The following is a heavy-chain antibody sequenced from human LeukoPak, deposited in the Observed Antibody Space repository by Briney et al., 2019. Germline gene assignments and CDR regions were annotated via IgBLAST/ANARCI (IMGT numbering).Heavy chain of an antibody. J-gene: IGHJ4*02. D-gene: IGHD3-9*01. CDR3: ARDGPRYSRRWFDY. V-gene: IGHV3-7*01. CDR2: IKQDGSEK. Sequence: QSGGSLRLSCAASGFTFSSYWMSWVRQAPGKGLEWVANIKQDGSEKYYVDSVKGRFTISRDNAKNSLYLQMNSLRAEDTAVYYCARDGPRYSRRWFDYWGQGTLVTVSS. CDR1: GFTFSSYW.